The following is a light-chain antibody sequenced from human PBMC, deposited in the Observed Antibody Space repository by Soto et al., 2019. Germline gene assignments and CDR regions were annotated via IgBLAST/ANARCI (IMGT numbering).Light chain of an antibody. Sequence: QSALTQPASVSGSPGQSITVSCTGTSSDIGGYDLVSWYQQHPGKAPQLMIYEGSKRPSGVSNRFSGSKSGNTASLTISGLQTEDEADYYGCSFAGSNTFVFGGGTKVTVL. V-gene: IGLV2-23*03. CDR1: SSDIGGYDL. CDR2: EGS. CDR3: CSFAGSNTFV. J-gene: IGLJ2*01.